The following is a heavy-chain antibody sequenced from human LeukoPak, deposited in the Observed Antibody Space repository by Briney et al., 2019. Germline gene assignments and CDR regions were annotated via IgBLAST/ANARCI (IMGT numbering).Heavy chain of an antibody. CDR1: GGSISSGDYY. D-gene: IGHD6-6*01. CDR3: ARGTWSSSIDY. J-gene: IGHJ4*02. Sequence: PSETLSLTCTVSGGSISSGDYYWSWIRQPPGKGLEWIGYIYYSGSTYYNPSLKSRLTISGDTSKNQFSLRLSSVTAADTAVYYCARGTWSSSIDYWGQGTLVTVSS. CDR2: IYYSGST. V-gene: IGHV4-30-4*01.